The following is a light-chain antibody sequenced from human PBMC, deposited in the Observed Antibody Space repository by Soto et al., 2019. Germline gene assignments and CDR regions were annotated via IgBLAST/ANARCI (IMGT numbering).Light chain of an antibody. CDR3: QQSYSAPRT. Sequence: DIQMTQSPSSLSASVGDRVTITCRASQSIDSYLNWYQQKPGNAPKLLIHGAVSLQSGVPSRFSGSASGTDFTLTINRLQPEDFATYYCQQSYSAPRTFGQGTKLEIK. J-gene: IGKJ2*02. V-gene: IGKV1-39*01. CDR2: GAV. CDR1: QSIDSY.